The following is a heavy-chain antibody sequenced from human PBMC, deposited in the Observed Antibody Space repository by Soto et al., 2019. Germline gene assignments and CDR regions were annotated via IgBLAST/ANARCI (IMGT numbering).Heavy chain of an antibody. CDR2: IYYSGST. J-gene: IGHJ4*02. V-gene: IGHV4-30-4*01. Sequence: PSETLSLTCTVSGGSISSGDYYWSWIRQPPGKGLEWIGYIYYSGSTYYNPSLKSRVTISVDTSKNQFSLKLSSVTAADTAVYYCAREDDSSGYYYFYYWGQETLVTVSS. CDR3: AREDDSSGYYYFYY. D-gene: IGHD3-22*01. CDR1: GGSISSGDYY.